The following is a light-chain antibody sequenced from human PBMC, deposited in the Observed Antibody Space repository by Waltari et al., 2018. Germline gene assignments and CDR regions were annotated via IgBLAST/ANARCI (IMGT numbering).Light chain of an antibody. CDR2: DVS. CDR3: SSYTSSTTLYV. J-gene: IGLJ1*01. CDR1: SSDVGRYNF. Sequence: QSALTPPASVSGSPGQSITISCPGTSSDVGRYNFVSWYQQYPDKAPKLMIFDVSNRPSGVSSRFSGSKSGNTASLTISGLQAEDEADYYCSSYTSSTTLYVFGTGTKVTVL. V-gene: IGLV2-14*03.